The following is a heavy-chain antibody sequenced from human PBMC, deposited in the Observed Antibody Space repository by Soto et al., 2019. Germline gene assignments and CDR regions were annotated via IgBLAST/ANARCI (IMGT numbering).Heavy chain of an antibody. CDR1: GFTFSSYA. J-gene: IGHJ3*02. D-gene: IGHD3-22*01. CDR3: AKTDYYDSSGYYPPGAFDI. V-gene: IGHV3-23*01. CDR2: ISGSGGST. Sequence: PGGSLRLSCAASGFTFSSYAMSWVRQAPGKGLEWVSAISGSGGSTYYADSVKGRFTISRDNSKNTLYLQMNSLRAEDTAVYYCAKTDYYDSSGYYPPGAFDIWGQGTMVTVSS.